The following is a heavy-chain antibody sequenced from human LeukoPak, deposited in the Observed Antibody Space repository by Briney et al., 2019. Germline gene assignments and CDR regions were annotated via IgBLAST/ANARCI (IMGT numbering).Heavy chain of an antibody. CDR2: IYYSGST. V-gene: IGHV4-31*03. CDR3: AREPQYYYDSSGFDI. J-gene: IGHJ3*02. D-gene: IGHD3-22*01. Sequence: SQTLSLTCTVSGGSISSGGYYWSWIRQHPGKGLGWIGYIYYSGSTYYNPSLKSRVTISVDTSKNQFSLKLSSVTAADTAVYYCAREPQYYYDSSGFDIWGQGTMVTVSS. CDR1: GGSISSGGYY.